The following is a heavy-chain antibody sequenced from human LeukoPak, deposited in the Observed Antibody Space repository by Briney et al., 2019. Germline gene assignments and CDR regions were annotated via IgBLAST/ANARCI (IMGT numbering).Heavy chain of an antibody. D-gene: IGHD3-10*01. J-gene: IGHJ4*02. CDR3: AKDRSYGSGTLYPLFDF. CDR2: ISGDGGPT. CDR1: GFSFSSYA. Sequence: GGPLRLFCAASGFSFSSYAMSWVRLAPGKGLEWVSSISGDGGPTYSPDSMRGRFTSSRDNSMSTLFLQLHTLTAEDTAIYYCAKDRSYGSGTLYPLFDFRGLGTLVTVSS. V-gene: IGHV3-23*01.